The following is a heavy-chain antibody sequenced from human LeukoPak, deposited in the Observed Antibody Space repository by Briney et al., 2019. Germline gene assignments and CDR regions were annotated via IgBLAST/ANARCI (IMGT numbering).Heavy chain of an antibody. D-gene: IGHD3-10*01. CDR1: GYTFTGYY. V-gene: IGHV1-2*06. Sequence: GASVKVSCKASGYTFTGYYMHWVRQAPGQGLEWMGRINPNSGGTNYAQKFQGRVTMTRDTSISTAYMELSRLRSDDTAVYYCARDLSGLGSYYGYWGQGTLVTVSS. CDR3: ARDLSGLGSYYGY. J-gene: IGHJ4*02. CDR2: INPNSGGT.